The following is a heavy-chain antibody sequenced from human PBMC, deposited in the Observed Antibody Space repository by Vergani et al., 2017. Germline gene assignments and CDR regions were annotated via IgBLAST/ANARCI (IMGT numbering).Heavy chain of an antibody. Sequence: QVQLVQSGAEVKKPGSSVKVSCKASGGTFSSYAISWVRQAPGQGLEWMGRIIPILGIANYAQKFQGRVTITADKSTSTAYMELSSLRSEDTAVYYCAREKYDILTGYKISYYYYGMDVWGQGTTVTVSS. V-gene: IGHV1-69*04. CDR3: AREKYDILTGYKISYYYYGMDV. D-gene: IGHD3-9*01. CDR2: IIPILGIA. J-gene: IGHJ6*02. CDR1: GGTFSSYA.